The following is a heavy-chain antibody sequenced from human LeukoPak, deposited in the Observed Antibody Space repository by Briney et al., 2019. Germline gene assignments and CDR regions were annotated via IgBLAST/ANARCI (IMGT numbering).Heavy chain of an antibody. J-gene: IGHJ4*02. CDR2: IYTSGST. Sequence: KPSQTLSLTCTVSGGSISSGDYYWSWIRQPPGKGLEWIGRIYTSGSTNYNPSLKSRVTMSVDTSKNQFSLKLSSVTAADTAVYYCARTSDYGSFDYWGQGTLVTVSS. V-gene: IGHV4-61*02. CDR3: ARTSDYGSFDY. D-gene: IGHD3-22*01. CDR1: GGSISSGDYY.